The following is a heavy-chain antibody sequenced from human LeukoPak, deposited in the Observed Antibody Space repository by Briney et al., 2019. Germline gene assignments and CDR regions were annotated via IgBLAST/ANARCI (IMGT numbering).Heavy chain of an antibody. CDR2: IRYDGSNK. J-gene: IGHJ4*02. D-gene: IGHD3-22*01. V-gene: IGHV3-30*02. Sequence: GGSLRLSCAASGFTFSSYGMPWVRQAPGKGLGGVAFIRYDGSNKYYADSVKGRFTISRDNSKNTLYLQMNSLRAEDTAVYYCAKDATDYYDSSGYVGMWGQGTLVTVSS. CDR3: AKDATDYYDSSGYVGM. CDR1: GFTFSSYG.